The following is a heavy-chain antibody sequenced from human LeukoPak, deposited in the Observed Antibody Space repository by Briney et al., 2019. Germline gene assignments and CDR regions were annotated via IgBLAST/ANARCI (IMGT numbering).Heavy chain of an antibody. D-gene: IGHD5-24*01. V-gene: IGHV4-4*07. CDR1: GGSISSYY. CDR2: IYTSGST. Sequence: PSETLSLTCTVSGGSISSYYWSWIRQPAGKGLEWIGRIYTSGSTNYNPSLKSRVTMSVDTSKNQFSLKLSSVTAADTAVYYCARDSPLHGYYPMNFDYWGQGTLVTVSS. J-gene: IGHJ4*02. CDR3: ARDSPLHGYYPMNFDY.